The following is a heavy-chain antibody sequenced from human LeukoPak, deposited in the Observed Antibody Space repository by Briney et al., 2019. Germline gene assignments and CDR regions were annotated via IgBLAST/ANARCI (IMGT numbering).Heavy chain of an antibody. CDR1: GFTFSSYS. J-gene: IGHJ3*02. CDR3: ASVLVFNYYDSSGPPAPPAFDI. CDR2: ISSSSSYI. Sequence: GGSLRLSCAASGFTFSSYSMNWVRQAPGKGLEWVSSISSSSSYIYYADSVKGRFTISRDNAKNSLYLQMNSLRAEDTAVYYCASVLVFNYYDSSGPPAPPAFDIWGQGTMVTVSS. V-gene: IGHV3-21*01. D-gene: IGHD3-22*01.